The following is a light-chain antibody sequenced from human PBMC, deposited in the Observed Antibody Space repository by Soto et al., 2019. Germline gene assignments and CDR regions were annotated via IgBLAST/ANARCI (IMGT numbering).Light chain of an antibody. Sequence: QSVLTQPASVSGSPGQSVTISCTGTNSDVGRYNYDSWYQQHAGKAPKLMIYKVTNRPSEVSNRFSGSKTGNTTSLTISCRLAEGEDDYYCSSDVGSRTYLFGTGTKVTVL. CDR3: SSDVGSRTYL. J-gene: IGLJ1*01. V-gene: IGLV2-14*01. CDR1: NSDVGRYNY. CDR2: KVT.